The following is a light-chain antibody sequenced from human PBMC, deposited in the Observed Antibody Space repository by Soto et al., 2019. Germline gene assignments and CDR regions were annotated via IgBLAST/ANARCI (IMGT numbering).Light chain of an antibody. CDR3: CSYVGSYTFV. V-gene: IGLV2-11*01. J-gene: IGLJ1*01. Sequence: QSVLTQPRSVSGSPGQSVTISCTGTSTDVGNYNYVSWYQQHPGKAPKLMIYDVTRRPSGVPDRFSGSKSDNTASLTISGLQPEYEAYYYCCSYVGSYTFVFGSGTKLTVL. CDR1: STDVGNYNY. CDR2: DVT.